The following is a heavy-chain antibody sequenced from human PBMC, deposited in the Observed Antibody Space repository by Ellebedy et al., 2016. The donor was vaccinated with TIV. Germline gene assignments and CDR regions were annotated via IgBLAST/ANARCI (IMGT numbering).Heavy chain of an antibody. D-gene: IGHD3-10*01. CDR3: ARDDPSGWSDP. CDR1: GVSVSSCRYY. Sequence: MPSETLSLTCTVSGVSVSSCRYYWIWIRQPPGQGLEWVGYIYYSGSTNYNPTLKSRITISIDTSKNQFSMSLTSVTAADTAVYYCARDDPSGWSDPWGQGTLVTVSS. J-gene: IGHJ5*02. CDR2: IYYSGST. V-gene: IGHV4-61*01.